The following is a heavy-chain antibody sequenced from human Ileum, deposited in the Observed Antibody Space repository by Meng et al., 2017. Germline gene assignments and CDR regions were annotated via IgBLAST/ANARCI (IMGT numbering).Heavy chain of an antibody. CDR3: ARVSYNKGSPKFDS. Sequence: GPLQESGPGLLKPSGTLSLTCAVSGGSIRTSDWWSWVRQPPGKGLEWIGEIHHSGSTNYNPSLKSRVTISVDKSKNQFSLKLNSVTAADTAVYYCARVSYNKGSPKFDSWGQGTLVTVSS. CDR2: IHHSGST. D-gene: IGHD1-14*01. V-gene: IGHV4-4*02. CDR1: GGSIRTSDW. J-gene: IGHJ4*02.